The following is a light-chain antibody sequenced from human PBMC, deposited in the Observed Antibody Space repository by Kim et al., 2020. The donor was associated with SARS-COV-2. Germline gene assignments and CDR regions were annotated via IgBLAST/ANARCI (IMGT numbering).Light chain of an antibody. V-gene: IGLV4-69*01. CDR1: SGHSSYA. J-gene: IGLJ3*02. Sequence: QLVLTQSPSASASLGASVKLTCTLSSGHSSYAIAWHQQQPEKGPRYLVKLNSDGSHSKGDRIPDRFSGSSSGAERYLTISSLQSEDEADYYCQTWGTGIQVFGGGTQLTVL. CDR2: LNSDGSH. CDR3: QTWGTGIQV.